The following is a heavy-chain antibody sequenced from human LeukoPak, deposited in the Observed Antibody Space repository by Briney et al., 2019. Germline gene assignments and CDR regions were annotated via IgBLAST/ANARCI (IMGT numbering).Heavy chain of an antibody. CDR1: GGSISSSSYY. V-gene: IGHV4-39*01. J-gene: IGHJ3*02. Sequence: PSETLSLTCTVSGGSISSSSYYWGWIRQPPGKGLEWIGSICYSGSTYYNPSLKSRVTISVDTSKNQFSLKLSSVTAADTAVYYCARHTYYYDSSGYYLDAFDIWGQGTMVTVSS. CDR3: ARHTYYYDSSGYYLDAFDI. D-gene: IGHD3-22*01. CDR2: ICYSGST.